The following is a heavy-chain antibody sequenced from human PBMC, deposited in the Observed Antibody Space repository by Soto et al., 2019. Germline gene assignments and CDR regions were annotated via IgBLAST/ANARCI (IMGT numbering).Heavy chain of an antibody. CDR1: GFTLSSYG. CDR3: AKVLAPESRSAVYI. D-gene: IGHD2-8*01. J-gene: IGHJ3*02. CDR2: ISSDGSKQ. V-gene: IGHV3-30*18. Sequence: QVQLVESGGGVVQPGRSLRLSCEVSGFTLSSYGMHWVRQAPGKGLEWVGAISSDGSKQSNGGSVKGRFTFSRDNSKNTLYQQRNSLRGADTAVYYCAKVLAPESRSAVYIWGQGTMVTGSS.